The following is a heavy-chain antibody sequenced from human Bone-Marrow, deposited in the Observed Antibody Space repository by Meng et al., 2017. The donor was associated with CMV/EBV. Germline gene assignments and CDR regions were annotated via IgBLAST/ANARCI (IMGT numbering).Heavy chain of an antibody. D-gene: IGHD2-2*02. CDR3: ARDRPYCSGTSCYTRNVLEWLFGMAV. J-gene: IGHJ6*02. Sequence: ASVKVSCKASGYTFTSYYMHWVRQAPGQGLEWMGIINPSGGSTSYAQKFQGRVTMTRDTSTSTVYMELSSLRSEDTAVYYCARDRPYCSGTSCYTRNVLEWLFGMAVWGQGTTVTVYS. CDR2: INPSGGST. CDR1: GYTFTSYY. V-gene: IGHV1-46*01.